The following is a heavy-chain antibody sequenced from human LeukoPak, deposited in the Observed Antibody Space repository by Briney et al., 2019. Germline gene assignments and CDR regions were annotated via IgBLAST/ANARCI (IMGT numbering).Heavy chain of an antibody. V-gene: IGHV1-2*02. D-gene: IGHD3-9*01. J-gene: IGHJ4*02. Sequence: ASVTVSCKASGYTFTSYDINWVRQAPGQGLEGMGWINPNSGGTNYAQKFQGRVTMTRDTSISTAYMELSRLRSDDTAVYYCARLRYFDWLSPRAANFDYWGQGTLVTVSS. CDR1: GYTFTSYD. CDR3: ARLRYFDWLSPRAANFDY. CDR2: INPNSGGT.